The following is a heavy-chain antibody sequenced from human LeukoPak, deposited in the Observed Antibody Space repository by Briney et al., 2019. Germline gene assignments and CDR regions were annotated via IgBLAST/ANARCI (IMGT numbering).Heavy chain of an antibody. J-gene: IGHJ4*02. CDR3: ARDFFLGYCSSTSCNPGDY. CDR2: INPNSGGT. CDR1: GYTFTGYY. V-gene: IGHV1-2*02. D-gene: IGHD2-2*01. Sequence: GASVKVSCKASGYTFTGYYMHWVRQAPGQGLEWMGWINPNSGGTNYVQKFQGRVTMTRDTSISTPYMELSRLRSDDTAVYYCARDFFLGYCSSTSCNPGDYWGQGTLVTVSS.